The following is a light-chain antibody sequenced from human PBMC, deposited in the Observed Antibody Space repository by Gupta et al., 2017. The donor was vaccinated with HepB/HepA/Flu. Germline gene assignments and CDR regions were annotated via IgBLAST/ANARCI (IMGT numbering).Light chain of an antibody. CDR3: CSDAAVSRWV. CDR1: SSDVGAYNY. V-gene: IGLV2-11*01. J-gene: IGLJ3*02. CDR2: DVS. Sequence: QSVLTQPRSVTGSPGQSVTISCTGTSSDVGAYNYVSWYQQHPGKAPKLMIYDVSERPSGVPDRFSGSKSGDTASLTISGLQEEEEADYYCCSDAAVSRWVFGGGTKLTVL.